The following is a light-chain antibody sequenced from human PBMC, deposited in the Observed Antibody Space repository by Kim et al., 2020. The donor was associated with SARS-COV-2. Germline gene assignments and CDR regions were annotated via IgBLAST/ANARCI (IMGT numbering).Light chain of an antibody. Sequence: LSPVERATLSCRASQSVSSSYLDWCQQKPGQAPRLLIHGASSRATGIPDRFSGSGSGTDFSLTISRLEPEDFAVYYCQQYGSSPRTFGQGTKLEI. CDR1: QSVSSSY. J-gene: IGKJ2*01. CDR2: GAS. CDR3: QQYGSSPRT. V-gene: IGKV3-20*01.